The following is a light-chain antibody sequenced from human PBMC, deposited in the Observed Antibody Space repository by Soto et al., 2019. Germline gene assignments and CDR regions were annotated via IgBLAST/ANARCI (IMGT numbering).Light chain of an antibody. CDR2: EAS. CDR1: ESVSTF. CDR3: HQYNNWPPWT. Sequence: EIVLTHSPATLSLSPGERATLSCRASESVSTFLAWYQQKPGQAPRLLIYEASSRATGIPARFSGSGSGTEFTLTISSLQSEDFAVYYCHQYNNWPPWTFGQGTKVDIK. J-gene: IGKJ1*01. V-gene: IGKV3D-15*01.